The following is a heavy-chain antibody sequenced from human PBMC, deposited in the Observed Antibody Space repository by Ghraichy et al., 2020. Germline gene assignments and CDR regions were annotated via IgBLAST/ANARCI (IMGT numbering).Heavy chain of an antibody. J-gene: IGHJ2*01. V-gene: IGHV4-39*01. CDR3: ARRSTRWYFDL. CDR1: GDSLNNRNYY. Sequence: ETLSLTCTVSGDSLNNRNYYWVWIRQPPGKGLEWIGSVYHSGGTYYNLSLNSRVTISLGTSKNQFSLTLSSVTAADTAMYFCARRSTRWYFDLWGRGTLVTVSS. D-gene: IGHD5/OR15-5a*01. CDR2: VYHSGGT.